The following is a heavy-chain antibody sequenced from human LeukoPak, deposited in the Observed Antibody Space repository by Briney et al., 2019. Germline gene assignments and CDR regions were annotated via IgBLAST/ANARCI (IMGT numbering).Heavy chain of an antibody. Sequence: GGSLRLSCAASGFTFSSYSMNWVRQAPGKGLEWVSYISSSSSTIYYADSVKGRFTISRDNAKNSLYLQMNSLRAEDTAVYYCARSIAAAGYRFDYWGQGTLVTVSS. J-gene: IGHJ4*02. CDR3: ARSIAAAGYRFDY. D-gene: IGHD6-13*01. CDR2: ISSSSSTI. V-gene: IGHV3-48*01. CDR1: GFTFSSYS.